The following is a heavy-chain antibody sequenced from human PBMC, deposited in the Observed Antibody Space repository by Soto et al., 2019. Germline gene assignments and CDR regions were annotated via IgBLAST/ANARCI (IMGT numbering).Heavy chain of an antibody. Sequence: LRLSCAASGFTFSSYGMHWVRQAPGKGLEWVAVIWYDGSNKYYADSVKGRFTISRDNSKNTLYLQMNSLRAEDTAVYYCARGFGVVTGYYYYGMDVWGQGTTVTVSS. CDR2: IWYDGSNK. CDR1: GFTFSSYG. V-gene: IGHV3-33*01. J-gene: IGHJ6*02. CDR3: ARGFGVVTGYYYYGMDV. D-gene: IGHD3-3*01.